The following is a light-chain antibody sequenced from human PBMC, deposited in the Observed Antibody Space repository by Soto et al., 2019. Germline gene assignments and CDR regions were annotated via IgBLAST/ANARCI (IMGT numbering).Light chain of an antibody. V-gene: IGKV3-15*01. Sequence: EIVMTQSPATLSVSPGERATLSCRASQSVSSNLAWYQQKPGQAPRLLIYGASTRATGIPARFSGSGSGTEFTLTISSLQSAEVSVYYLQQYNNRPLFTFGPGTKVDIK. CDR2: GAS. CDR3: QQYNNRPLFT. J-gene: IGKJ3*01. CDR1: QSVSSN.